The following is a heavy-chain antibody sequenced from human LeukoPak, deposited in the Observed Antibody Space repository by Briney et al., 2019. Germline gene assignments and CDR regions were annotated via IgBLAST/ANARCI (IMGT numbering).Heavy chain of an antibody. J-gene: IGHJ5*02. CDR2: IYYSGST. CDR3: ARYSYGSRRWFDP. Sequence: PSETLSLTCTVSGGSISSGGYYWSWIRQHPGKGLEWIGYIYYSGSTYYNPSLKSRVTISVDTSKNQLSLKLSSVTAADTAVYYCARYSYGSRRWFDPWGQGTLVTVSS. CDR1: GGSISSGGYY. D-gene: IGHD5-18*01. V-gene: IGHV4-31*03.